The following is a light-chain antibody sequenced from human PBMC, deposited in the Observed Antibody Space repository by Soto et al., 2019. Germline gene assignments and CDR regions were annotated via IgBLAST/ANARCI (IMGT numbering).Light chain of an antibody. Sequence: DIQLIQSPATLSASVGDRITITCRASQSVIKFLDWYQQRSGRAPNLLIYAASDMESGVPSRFSGSGSATDFTLIIGNLQADASSAYYCHHYNTPSVTFGGGTKVDVK. CDR1: QSVIKF. CDR2: AAS. CDR3: HHYNTPSVT. V-gene: IGKV1-5*01. J-gene: IGKJ4*01.